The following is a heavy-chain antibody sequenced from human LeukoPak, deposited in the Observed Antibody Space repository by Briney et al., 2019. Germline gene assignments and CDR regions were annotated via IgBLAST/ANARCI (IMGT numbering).Heavy chain of an antibody. Sequence: ASVKVSCKASGYTFINYGISWVRQAPGQGLEWMGWISAYNGNTNYAQKLQGRVTMTTDTSTSAAYMELRSLRSDDTAVYYCARRAIAVAGLDAFDIWGQGTMVTVSS. CDR1: GYTFINYG. D-gene: IGHD6-19*01. CDR2: ISAYNGNT. J-gene: IGHJ3*02. V-gene: IGHV1-18*01. CDR3: ARRAIAVAGLDAFDI.